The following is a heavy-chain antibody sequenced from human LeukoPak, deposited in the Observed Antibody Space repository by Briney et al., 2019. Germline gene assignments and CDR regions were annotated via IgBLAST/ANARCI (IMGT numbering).Heavy chain of an antibody. V-gene: IGHV4-4*07. Sequence: SETLSLTCTVSGGSISSYYWSWIRQPAGKGLEWIGRIYTSGSTNYNPSLKSRVTMSVDTSKNQFSLKLSSVTAADTAVYYCARDKWDYYDSSGYYLPNRYYFDYWGQGTLVTVFS. D-gene: IGHD3-22*01. CDR1: GGSISSYY. CDR2: IYTSGST. J-gene: IGHJ4*02. CDR3: ARDKWDYYDSSGYYLPNRYYFDY.